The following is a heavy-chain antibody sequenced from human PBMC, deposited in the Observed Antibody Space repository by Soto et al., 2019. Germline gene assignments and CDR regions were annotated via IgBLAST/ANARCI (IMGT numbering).Heavy chain of an antibody. CDR2: IYYSGST. CDR1: GGSLSSGNFY. CDR3: AREVPAAMGGVPYYYMDV. V-gene: IGHV4-31*11. D-gene: IGHD2-2*01. Sequence: QVQLQESGPGLVRPSQTLSLTCAVSGGSLSSGNFYWNWIRQHPGKGLEWIGYIYYSGSTYYNPSLNSRVTISVDTSNNQFSLKLGSVTAADTAVYYCAREVPAAMGGVPYYYMDVWGKGTTVTSP. J-gene: IGHJ6*03.